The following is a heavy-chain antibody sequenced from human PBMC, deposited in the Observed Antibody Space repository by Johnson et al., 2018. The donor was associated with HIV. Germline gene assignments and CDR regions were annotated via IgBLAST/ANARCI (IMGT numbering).Heavy chain of an antibody. D-gene: IGHD1-26*01. CDR1: GFTFSNVW. Sequence: VQLVESGGGLVKPGGSLKLSCEASGFTFSNVWMHWVRQAPGRGLEWVGRIKSKTDGETIDYAAPVKGRFTIPRDDSKNTLYLQMNSLKTEDTALYYCNTDRVDGGGSYYNAFDIWGQGTMVTVSS. J-gene: IGHJ3*02. V-gene: IGHV3-15*01. CDR2: IKSKTDGETI. CDR3: NTDRVDGGGSYYNAFDI.